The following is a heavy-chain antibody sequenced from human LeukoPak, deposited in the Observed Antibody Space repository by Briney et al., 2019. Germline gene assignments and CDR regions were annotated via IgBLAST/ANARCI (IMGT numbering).Heavy chain of an antibody. CDR2: IHYSGTT. V-gene: IGHV4-39*01. J-gene: IGHJ4*02. CDR3: ARHGDENNTGWYNRWDN. CDR1: GASISSVSYF. D-gene: IGHD6-19*01. Sequence: PSETLSLTCSVAGASISSVSYFWGWIRQTPGKGLEWIGSIHYSGTTHYNPSLKSRVSLSVDTSKNQFSLKLSSVTAADTAMYYCARHGDENNTGWYNRWDNWGRGTLATVSS.